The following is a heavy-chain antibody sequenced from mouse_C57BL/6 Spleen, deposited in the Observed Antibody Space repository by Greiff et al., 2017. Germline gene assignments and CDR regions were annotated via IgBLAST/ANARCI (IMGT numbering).Heavy chain of an antibody. CDR1: GFTFTSYW. J-gene: IGHJ3*01. D-gene: IGHD3-2*02. CDR3: AREGAQATSWFAY. CDR2: IYPGSGST. V-gene: IGHV1-55*01. Sequence: QVQLQQPGAELVKPGASVKMSCTASGFTFTSYWITWVKQRPGQGLEWIGDIYPGSGSTNYTEKFKSKATLTVDTSSSTAYMQLSSLTSEDSAVYNCAREGAQATSWFAYGGQGTLVTVSA.